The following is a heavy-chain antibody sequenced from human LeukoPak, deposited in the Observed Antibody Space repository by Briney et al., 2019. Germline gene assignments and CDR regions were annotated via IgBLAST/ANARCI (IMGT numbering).Heavy chain of an antibody. CDR3: ARSGDYGESFDS. J-gene: IGHJ4*02. V-gene: IGHV3-11*01. CDR1: GFTFSDYY. Sequence: GGSLRLSCAASGFTFSDYYMNWIRQAPGKGLEWVSYISTSGSSIYYADSVKGRFTISRDNAKSSLYLQVNSLRAEDTALYYCARSGDYGESFDSWGQGTLVTVSS. D-gene: IGHD4-17*01. CDR2: ISTSGSSI.